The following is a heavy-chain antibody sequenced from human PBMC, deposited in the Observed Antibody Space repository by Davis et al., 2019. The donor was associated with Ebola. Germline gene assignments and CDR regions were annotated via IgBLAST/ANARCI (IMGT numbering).Heavy chain of an antibody. CDR2: IIPIFGTA. CDR3: AREPIVGATKDAFDI. CDR1: GGTFSSYA. V-gene: IGHV1-69*06. D-gene: IGHD1-26*01. J-gene: IGHJ3*02. Sequence: SVKVSCKASGGTFSSYAISWVRQAPGQGLEWMGGIIPIFGTANYAQKFQGRVTITADKSTGTAYMELSSLRSEDTAVYYCAREPIVGATKDAFDIWGQGTMVTVSS.